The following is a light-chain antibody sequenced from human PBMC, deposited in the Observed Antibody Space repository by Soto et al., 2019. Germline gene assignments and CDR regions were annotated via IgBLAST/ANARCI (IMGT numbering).Light chain of an antibody. V-gene: IGKV1-5*03. J-gene: IGKJ1*01. CDR1: QSINNF. CDR3: LQYNTVSPST. CDR2: GAS. Sequence: DIQMTQSPSTLSASVGDRVTITCRASQSINNFLAWYQQKRGEAPKVLIYGASSLESGVPSRFSGSGSGTEFTLTIASLQPDDFATYFCLQYNTVSPSTFGQGTKVEIK.